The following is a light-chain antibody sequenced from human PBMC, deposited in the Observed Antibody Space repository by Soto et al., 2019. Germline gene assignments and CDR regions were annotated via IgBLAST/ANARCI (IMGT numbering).Light chain of an antibody. Sequence: DIQMTKSPSSLSASVGDRVTITCQASQDISNYLNWYQQKPGKAPKLLIYDASNLETGAPSRFSGSGSGTDFTFTISSLQPEDIATYYCQQCDKLPLTFGGGTKVDIK. J-gene: IGKJ4*01. CDR1: QDISNY. CDR3: QQCDKLPLT. V-gene: IGKV1-33*01. CDR2: DAS.